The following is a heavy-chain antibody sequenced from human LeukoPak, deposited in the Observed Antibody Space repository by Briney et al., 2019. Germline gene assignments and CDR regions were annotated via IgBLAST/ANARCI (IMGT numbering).Heavy chain of an antibody. CDR1: GFTFSSYA. J-gene: IGHJ4*02. CDR3: ARGDYYGSGSYYKAGNVPCDY. V-gene: IGHV3-30*04. Sequence: GGSLRLSCAASGFTFSSYAMHWVRQAPGKGLEWVAVISYDGSNKYYADSVKGRFTISRDNSKNTLYLQMNSLRAEDTAVYYCARGDYYGSGSYYKAGNVPCDYWGQGTLVTVSS. CDR2: ISYDGSNK. D-gene: IGHD3-10*01.